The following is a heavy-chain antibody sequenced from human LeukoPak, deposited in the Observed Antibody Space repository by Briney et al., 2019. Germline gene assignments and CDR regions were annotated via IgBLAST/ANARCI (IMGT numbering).Heavy chain of an antibody. V-gene: IGHV3-23*01. J-gene: IGHJ6*02. CDR3: AKDAEKSDYDILTGYYYYYYGMDV. CDR1: GFTFSSYA. Sequence: GGSLRLSCAASGFTFSSYAMSWVRQAPGKGLELVSAISGSGGSTYYADSVKGRFTISRDNSKNTLYLQMNSLRAEDTAVYYCAKDAEKSDYDILTGYYYYYYGMDVWGQGTTVTVSS. D-gene: IGHD3-9*01. CDR2: ISGSGGST.